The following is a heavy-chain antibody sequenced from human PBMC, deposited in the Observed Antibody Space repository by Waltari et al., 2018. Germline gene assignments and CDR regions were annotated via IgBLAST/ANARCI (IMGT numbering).Heavy chain of an antibody. J-gene: IGHJ6*02. CDR3: ARGAAARRTYYYYYGMDV. CDR1: GYTFTSYD. CDR2: MNPNSGNT. Sequence: QVQLVQSGAEVKKPGASVKVSCKASGYTFTSYDINWVRKANGQGLEWMGWMNPNSGNTGYAQKFQGRVTMTRNTSISTAYMELSSLRSEDTAVYYCARGAAARRTYYYYYGMDVWGQGTTVTVSS. V-gene: IGHV1-8*01. D-gene: IGHD6-13*01.